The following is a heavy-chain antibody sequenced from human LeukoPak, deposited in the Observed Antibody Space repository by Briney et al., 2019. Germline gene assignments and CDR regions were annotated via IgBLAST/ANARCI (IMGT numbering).Heavy chain of an antibody. CDR1: GFTFNNYA. CDR2: ISFDGINE. D-gene: IGHD1-1*01. V-gene: IGHV3-30*04. CDR3: ARDLPISTNWNSEYFQH. J-gene: IGHJ1*01. Sequence: PGGSLRLSCAGSGFTFNNYALHWVRQAPGQGLEWVAVISFDGINESYADSVKGRFTISRDNSKNTVHLQMNSLRPEDSAVYYGARDLPISTNWNSEYFQHWGQGTLVTVSS.